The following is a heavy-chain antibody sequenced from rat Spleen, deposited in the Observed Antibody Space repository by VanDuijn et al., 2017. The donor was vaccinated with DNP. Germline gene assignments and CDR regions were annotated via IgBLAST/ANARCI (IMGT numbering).Heavy chain of an antibody. D-gene: IGHD1-2*01. Sequence: EVQLVESGGGLVQPGRSLKLSCAASGFTFSDYYMAWVRQAPTKGLEWVASISVGGGNTYYRDSVTGRFTVSRDNAKTTLYLQMDSLRSEDTATYYCARTYSNYGNWFPYWGQGTLVTVSS. CDR1: GFTFSDYY. CDR3: ARTYSNYGNWFPY. J-gene: IGHJ3*01. V-gene: IGHV5S23*01. CDR2: ISVGGGNT.